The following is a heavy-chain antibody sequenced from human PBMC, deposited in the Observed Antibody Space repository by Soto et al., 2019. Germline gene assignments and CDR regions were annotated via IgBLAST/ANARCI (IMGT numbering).Heavy chain of an antibody. D-gene: IGHD6-13*01. V-gene: IGHV4-39*01. CDR3: ASIAAPGTTHFDF. CDR1: GGSLGSSSYY. CDR2: IYYSGNT. Sequence: SETLSLTCTVSGGSLGSSSYYWGWIRQSPGKGLEWIGNIYYSGNTFYNPSLKSRVTISVDTSKNQFYLHLSSVTAADTAIFYCASIAAPGTTHFDFWGQGTLVTVSS. J-gene: IGHJ4*02.